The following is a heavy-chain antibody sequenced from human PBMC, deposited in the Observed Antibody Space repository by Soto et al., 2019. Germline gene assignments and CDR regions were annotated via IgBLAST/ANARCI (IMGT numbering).Heavy chain of an antibody. V-gene: IGHV1-69*13. CDR3: ARDRKVVVVPAAIRLDYYYYYGMDV. CDR1: GGTFSSYA. J-gene: IGHJ6*01. CDR2: IIPIFGTA. D-gene: IGHD2-2*02. Sequence: SVKVSCKASGGTFSSYAISWLRQAPGQGLEWMGGIIPIFGTANYAQKFQGRVTITADESTSTAYMELSSLRSEDTAVYYCARDRKVVVVPAAIRLDYYYYYGMDVWGQGTTVTVSS.